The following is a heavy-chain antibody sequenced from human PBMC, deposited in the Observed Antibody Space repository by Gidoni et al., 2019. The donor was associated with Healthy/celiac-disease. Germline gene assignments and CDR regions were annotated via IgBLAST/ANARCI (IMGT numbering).Heavy chain of an antibody. V-gene: IGHV3-53*01. D-gene: IGHD3-22*01. Sequence: EVQLVESGGGLIQPGGSLRLSCEASGFTVSSNYMSWVRQAHGKGLEWVSLIYSGGSTYYADSVKGRFTISRDNSKNTLYLQMNSLRAEDTAVYYCARSLSSPHYYDSRGFYYWGQGTLVTVSS. CDR1: GFTVSSNY. CDR2: IYSGGST. J-gene: IGHJ4*02. CDR3: ARSLSSPHYYDSRGFYY.